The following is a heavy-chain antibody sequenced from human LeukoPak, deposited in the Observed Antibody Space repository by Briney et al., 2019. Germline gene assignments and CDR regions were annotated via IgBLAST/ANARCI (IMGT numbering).Heavy chain of an antibody. CDR3: ARGAAAGTLYYYYYYMDV. Sequence: SETLSLTCTVSGGSISSGSYYWSWIRQPAGKGLEWIGRIYTSGSTNYNPSLKSRVTISVDTSKNQFSLKLSSVTAADTAVYYCARGAAAGTLYYYYYYMDVWGKGTTVTVSS. V-gene: IGHV4-61*02. J-gene: IGHJ6*03. CDR1: GGSISSGSYY. CDR2: IYTSGST. D-gene: IGHD6-13*01.